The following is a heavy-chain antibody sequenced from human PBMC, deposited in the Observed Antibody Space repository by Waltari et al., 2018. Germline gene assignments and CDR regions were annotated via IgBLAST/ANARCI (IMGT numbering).Heavy chain of an antibody. V-gene: IGHV4-39*07. J-gene: IGHJ6*02. D-gene: IGHD2-21*01. CDR3: ARRAIPPESPSLYYYYGMDV. CDR2: IDYSGST. CDR1: GGSISRSRYP. Sequence: QLQLQESGPGLVKPSETLSLTCTVSGGSISRSRYPWGWIRQPPGQGREWIGSIDYSGSTYYNPSLKSRVTISVDTSKNQFSLKLSSVTAADTAVYYCARRAIPPESPSLYYYYGMDVWGQGTTVTVSS.